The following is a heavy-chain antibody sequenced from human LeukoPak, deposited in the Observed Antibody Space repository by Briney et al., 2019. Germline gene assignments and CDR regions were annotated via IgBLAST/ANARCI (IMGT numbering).Heavy chain of an antibody. Sequence: GGSLRLSCAASGFTVSSNYMSWVRQAPGKGLEWVSVIYSGGSTYYAGSVKGRFTISRDNSKNTLYLQMNSLRAEDTAVYYCARGWAVAGTVHYGMDVWGQGTTVTVSS. D-gene: IGHD6-19*01. V-gene: IGHV3-66*01. CDR1: GFTVSSNY. CDR3: ARGWAVAGTVHYGMDV. CDR2: IYSGGST. J-gene: IGHJ6*02.